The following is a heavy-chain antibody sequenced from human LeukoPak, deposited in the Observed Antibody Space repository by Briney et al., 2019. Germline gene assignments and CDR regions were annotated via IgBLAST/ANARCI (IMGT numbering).Heavy chain of an antibody. Sequence: SQTLSLTCAISGDSVSSNSAAWNWIRQSPSRGLEWLGRTYYRSKWYNDYAVSVKSRISFNPDTSKNQFSLQLNSVTPEDTAVFYCERVEGPGYSGGCFAFDIWGPGTRATASS. V-gene: IGHV6-1*01. J-gene: IGHJ3*02. CDR1: GDSVSSNSAA. CDR3: ERVEGPGYSGGCFAFDI. D-gene: IGHD6-19*01. CDR2: TYYRSKWYN.